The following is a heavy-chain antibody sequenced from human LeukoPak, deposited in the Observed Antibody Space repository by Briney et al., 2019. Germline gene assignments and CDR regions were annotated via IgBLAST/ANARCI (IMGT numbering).Heavy chain of an antibody. J-gene: IGHJ3*02. CDR1: GFNFSDYY. Sequence: GGSLRLSCEVSGFNFSDYYMSWIRQAPGKGLEWVSSISNVGTTIYYTDSVKGRFTISRDNAKNSLYQRMSNLTIDDTAVYYCARSLFSGGVGALDAFRIWGKGTMVAVSS. D-gene: IGHD1-26*01. CDR3: ARSLFSGGVGALDAFRI. CDR2: ISNVGTTI. V-gene: IGHV3-11*01.